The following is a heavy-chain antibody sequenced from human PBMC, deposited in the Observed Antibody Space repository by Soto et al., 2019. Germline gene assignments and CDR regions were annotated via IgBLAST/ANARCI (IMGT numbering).Heavy chain of an antibody. CDR3: ARGRGITMVRGVIIHYYGMDV. D-gene: IGHD3-10*01. CDR2: ITYGGIDK. Sequence: GGSLRLSCVASGFKFTSHAMHWVRRAPGKGLEWVALITYGGIDKYYADSVKGRFTISRDQSKSTLYLQMNSLRAEDTAVYYCARGRGITMVRGVIIHYYGMDVWGQGTTVTVSS. V-gene: IGHV3-30*03. CDR1: GFKFTSHA. J-gene: IGHJ6*02.